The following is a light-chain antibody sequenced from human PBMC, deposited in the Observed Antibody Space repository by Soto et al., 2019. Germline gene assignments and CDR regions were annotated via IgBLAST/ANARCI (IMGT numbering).Light chain of an antibody. Sequence: QSALTQPRSASGSPGQSVTISGTGTSSDVGYYNYVSWYQQHPGKVPKLMIYEVSKRPSGVPDRFSGSKSGNTASLTVSGLQAEDKADYYCSSYAGSNNFMVFGGGTKLTVL. J-gene: IGLJ2*01. CDR3: SSYAGSNNFMV. CDR1: SSDVGYYNY. CDR2: EVS. V-gene: IGLV2-8*01.